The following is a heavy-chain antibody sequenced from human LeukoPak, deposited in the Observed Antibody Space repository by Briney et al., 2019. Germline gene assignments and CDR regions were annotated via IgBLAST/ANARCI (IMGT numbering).Heavy chain of an antibody. CDR2: ISDTGGA. D-gene: IGHD3-16*01. CDR3: ARDFWQKRDRQWYYYGLDV. J-gene: IGHJ6*02. V-gene: IGHV4-59*12. CDR1: GGSIGPFY. Sequence: SETLSLTCSVSGGSIGPFYWSWIRQSPGKGLEWLGYISDTGGADYSPSLKSRVIISIDTSKNQISLKLTLVTVADTAVYFCARDFWQKRDRQWYYYGLDVWGQGTTVTVSS.